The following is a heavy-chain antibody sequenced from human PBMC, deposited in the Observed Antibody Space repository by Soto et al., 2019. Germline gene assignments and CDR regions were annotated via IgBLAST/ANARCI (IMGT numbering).Heavy chain of an antibody. CDR3: ARVEHCSSTDCYSIYEY. D-gene: IGHD2-2*01. CDR2: INNDGSST. J-gene: IGHJ4*02. V-gene: IGHV3-74*01. Sequence: EVQLVESGGTLVQPGGSLRLSCAASGFSFSTYYMHWVRQAPGKGLVWVARINNDGSSTNYADSVKGRFTISRDNAKNTLYLQMDSLRAEDTAVYYCARVEHCSSTDCYSIYEYWGQGTLVTVSS. CDR1: GFSFSTYY.